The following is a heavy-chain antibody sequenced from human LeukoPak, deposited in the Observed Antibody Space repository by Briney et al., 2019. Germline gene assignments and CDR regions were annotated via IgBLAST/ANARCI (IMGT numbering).Heavy chain of an antibody. Sequence: VASVKVSCKASGYTFTGYYIHWVRQAPGQWLEWMGWINPSGGGTKYAQKFQGRVTMTRDTSISTAYMELSRLTSDDTAVYFCARRYCSGVSCYPDYWGQGTVVTVSS. CDR1: GYTFTGYY. CDR3: ARRYCSGVSCYPDY. J-gene: IGHJ4*02. V-gene: IGHV1-2*02. D-gene: IGHD2-15*01. CDR2: INPSGGGT.